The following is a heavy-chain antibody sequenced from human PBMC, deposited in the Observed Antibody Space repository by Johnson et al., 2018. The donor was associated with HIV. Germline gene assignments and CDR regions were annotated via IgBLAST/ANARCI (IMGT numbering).Heavy chain of an antibody. J-gene: IGHJ3*02. CDR1: GFTVSSIY. CDR2: IYSGGRT. CDR3: AKDLFGGVIVVGAFDI. V-gene: IGHV3-53*01. D-gene: IGHD3-22*01. Sequence: VQLVESGGGLIQPGGSLRLSCAASGFTVSSIYMSWVRQAPGKGLEWVSVIYSGGRTDYADSGKGRFTISRDNSKNTLYLQMKSLRAEDTAVYYCAKDLFGGVIVVGAFDIWGQGAMVTVSS.